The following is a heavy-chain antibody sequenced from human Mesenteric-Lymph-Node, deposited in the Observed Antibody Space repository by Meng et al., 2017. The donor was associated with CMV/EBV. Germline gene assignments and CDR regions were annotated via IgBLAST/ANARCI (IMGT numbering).Heavy chain of an antibody. Sequence: SVKVSCKASGGTFSSYAISWVRQAPGQGLEWMGGIIPIFGTANYAQKFQGRVTITTDESTSTAYMELSSLRSEDTAVYYCARAGYYGSGSYYNLDYWGQGTLVTVSS. J-gene: IGHJ4*02. D-gene: IGHD3-10*01. CDR2: IIPIFGTA. V-gene: IGHV1-69*05. CDR1: GGTFSSYA. CDR3: ARAGYYGSGSYYNLDY.